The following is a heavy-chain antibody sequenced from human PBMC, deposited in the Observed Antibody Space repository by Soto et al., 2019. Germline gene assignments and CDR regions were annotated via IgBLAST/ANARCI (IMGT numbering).Heavy chain of an antibody. V-gene: IGHV4-39*01. Sequence: PSETLSLTCTVSAASSGRSSYFWGWIRQPPGKGLEWIGSLYYSGSAYYNPSLYSRVTISADTSKNLLSLKLRSVTAADTAVYYCVRRDRGGNGGKSFPFWGQGTMVTVYS. D-gene: IGHD5-12*01. J-gene: IGHJ4*02. CDR3: VRRDRGGNGGKSFPF. CDR2: LYYSGSA. CDR1: AASSGRSSYF.